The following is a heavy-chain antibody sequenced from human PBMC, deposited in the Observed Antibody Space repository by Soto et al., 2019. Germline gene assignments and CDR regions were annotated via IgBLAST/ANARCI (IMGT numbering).Heavy chain of an antibody. CDR3: ASESRGVISAADYYYYGMDV. CDR2: IYYSGRT. D-gene: IGHD2-2*01. Sequence: PSETLSLPCTVFGGSISSGGYYWSWIRQHPGKGKERIGYIYYSGRTYYNPSLKSRVTIAVDTSKNQFSLKLSSVTAADTAVYYCASESRGVISAADYYYYGMDVWGQGTTVTVSS. J-gene: IGHJ6*01. V-gene: IGHV4-31*03. CDR1: GGSISSGGYY.